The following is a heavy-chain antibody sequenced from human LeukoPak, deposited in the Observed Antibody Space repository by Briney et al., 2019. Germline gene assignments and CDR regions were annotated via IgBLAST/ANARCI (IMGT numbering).Heavy chain of an antibody. CDR3: ARLPRYCSGGSCSEASDY. J-gene: IGHJ4*02. D-gene: IGHD2-15*01. CDR1: GGSFSGYY. Sequence: SETLSLTCAVYGGSFSGYYWSWIRQPPGKGLEWIGEINHSGSTNYNPSLKSRVTISVDTSKNQFSLKLSSVTAADTAVYYCARLPRYCSGGSCSEASDYWGQGTLVTVSS. V-gene: IGHV4-34*01. CDR2: INHSGST.